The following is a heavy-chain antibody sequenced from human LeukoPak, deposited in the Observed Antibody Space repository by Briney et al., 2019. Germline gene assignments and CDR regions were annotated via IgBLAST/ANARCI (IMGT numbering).Heavy chain of an antibody. CDR3: ARVRLAADGTCFDY. CDR1: GFTFSSYS. Sequence: GGSLRLSCAASGFTFSSYSMNWVRQAPGKGLEWVSYISSSSSHIYYADSVKGRFTISRDNAENSLYLQMNSLRAEDTSVYYCARVRLAADGTCFDYWGQGTLVTVSS. CDR2: ISSSSSHI. J-gene: IGHJ4*02. D-gene: IGHD6-13*01. V-gene: IGHV3-21*05.